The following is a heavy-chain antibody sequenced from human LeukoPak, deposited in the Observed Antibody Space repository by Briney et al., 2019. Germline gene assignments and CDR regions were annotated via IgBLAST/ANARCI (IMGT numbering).Heavy chain of an antibody. V-gene: IGHV4-39*07. J-gene: IGHJ2*01. D-gene: IGHD4-17*01. Sequence: SETLSLTCTVSGGSISSSSYYWGWIRQPPGKGLEWIGRIYTSGITNYNPSLKSRVTISLDTSKNQFSLKLSSVTAADTAVYFCARDQTTVTTYRWYFDLWGRGTLVTVSS. CDR3: ARDQTTVTTYRWYFDL. CDR2: IYTSGIT. CDR1: GGSISSSSYY.